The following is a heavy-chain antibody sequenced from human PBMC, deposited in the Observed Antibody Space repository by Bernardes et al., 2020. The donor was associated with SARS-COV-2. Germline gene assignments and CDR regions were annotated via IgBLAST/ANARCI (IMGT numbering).Heavy chain of an antibody. CDR1: GFTFSNAW. Sequence: GGSLRLSCAASGFTFSNAWMNWVRQAPGKGLEWVGHIKRKTDGGTTDYAAPGKGRFTNSGDDSKNTMYLQMNSLKTEDTAVYYCTTGAEIYYDSSGFSYYFDFWGQGTLVTVSS. D-gene: IGHD3-22*01. V-gene: IGHV3-15*07. J-gene: IGHJ4*02. CDR2: IKRKTDGGTT. CDR3: TTGAEIYYDSSGFSYYFDF.